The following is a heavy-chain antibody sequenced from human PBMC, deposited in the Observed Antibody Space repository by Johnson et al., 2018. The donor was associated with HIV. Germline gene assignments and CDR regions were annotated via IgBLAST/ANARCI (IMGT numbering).Heavy chain of an antibody. CDR2: ISYDGSNK. Sequence: QVQLVESGGGVVQPGRSLRLSCAASGFTFSSYGMHWVRQAPGKGLEWVAVISYDGSNKYYADSVKGRFTISRDNSKNTLYLQMNSLRAEDTALYYCAREGRMDYGAPRAAFDIWGQGTMVTVSS. CDR1: GFTFSSYG. V-gene: IGHV3-30*19. CDR3: AREGRMDYGAPRAAFDI. D-gene: IGHD4-17*01. J-gene: IGHJ3*02.